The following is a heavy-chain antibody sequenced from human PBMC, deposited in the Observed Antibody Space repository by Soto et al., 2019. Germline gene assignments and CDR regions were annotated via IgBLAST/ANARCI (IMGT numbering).Heavy chain of an antibody. CDR3: ARADATYCGGDCYRYGYYGMDV. J-gene: IGHJ6*02. CDR1: GGTSSNHA. D-gene: IGHD2-21*02. V-gene: IGHV1-69*13. Sequence: ASVKVSCKASGGTSSNHAISWVRQAPGQGLEWVGGIIPMFPKADYAQRFQGRVTITADDSTTTVYMELGGLRSEDTAMYYCARADATYCGGDCYRYGYYGMDVWGQGTRCTASS. CDR2: IIPMFPKA.